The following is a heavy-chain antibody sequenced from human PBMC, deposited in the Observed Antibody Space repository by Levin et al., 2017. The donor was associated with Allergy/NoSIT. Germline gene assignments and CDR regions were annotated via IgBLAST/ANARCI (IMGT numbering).Heavy chain of an antibody. CDR3: AREMKLSGAAGTYFDY. D-gene: IGHD6-13*01. J-gene: IGHJ4*02. CDR1: GGSFRGSY. CDR2: INHSGST. Sequence: PSQTLSLPCAVYGGSFRGSYWSWIRQPPGKGLEWIGEINHSGSTNYNPSLKSRVTISVDTSKNQFSLKLSSVTAADTAVYYCAREMKLSGAAGTYFDYWGQGTLVTVSS. V-gene: IGHV4-34*01.